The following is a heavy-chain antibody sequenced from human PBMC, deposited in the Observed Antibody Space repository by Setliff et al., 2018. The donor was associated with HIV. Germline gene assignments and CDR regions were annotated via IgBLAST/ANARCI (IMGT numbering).Heavy chain of an antibody. CDR1: GYTSTNYY. D-gene: IGHD3-22*01. CDR3: ARCYYDSSGPTDAFDI. CDR2: INPSGGRT. V-gene: IGHV1-46*01. J-gene: IGHJ3*02. Sequence: WASVKVSCKASGYTSTNYYIHWVRQAPGQGLEWMGLINPSGGRTSYAQKFQGRLTMTRDTSRSTVYMELSSLRSEDTAVYYCARCYYDSSGPTDAFDIWGQGTVVTVSS.